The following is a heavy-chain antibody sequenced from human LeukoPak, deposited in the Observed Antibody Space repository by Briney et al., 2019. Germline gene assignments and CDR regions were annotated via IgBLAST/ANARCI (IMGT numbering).Heavy chain of an antibody. CDR3: ARDSSPYYYYYMDV. D-gene: IGHD6-6*01. Sequence: ASVKVSCKASGYTFTGYYMHWVRQAPGQGLEWMGWINPNSGGTNYAQKFQGRVTMTRDTSISTAYLELSRLRSDDTAVYYCARDSSPYYYYYMDVWGKGTTVTVSS. CDR1: GYTFTGYY. V-gene: IGHV1-2*02. CDR2: INPNSGGT. J-gene: IGHJ6*03.